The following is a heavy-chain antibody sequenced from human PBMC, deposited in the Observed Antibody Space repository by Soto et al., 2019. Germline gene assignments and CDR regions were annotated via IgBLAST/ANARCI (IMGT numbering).Heavy chain of an antibody. CDR1: GDTFKNCV. Sequence: QVQVVQSGVEVRRPGSSVKVSCKASGDTFKNCVISWVRQAPGQGLEWMGGIIPLFGTTDFAQRFQGRLTITTDEATTTAYMERRRLRSEDTATYYCAAELGFGKLAVVWGQGTTVIVSS. V-gene: IGHV1-69*01. CDR2: IIPLFGTT. D-gene: IGHD7-27*01. J-gene: IGHJ6*02. CDR3: AAELGFGKLAVV.